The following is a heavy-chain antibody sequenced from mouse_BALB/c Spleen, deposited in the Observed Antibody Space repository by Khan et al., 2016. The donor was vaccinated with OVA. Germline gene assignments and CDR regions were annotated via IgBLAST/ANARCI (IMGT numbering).Heavy chain of an antibody. J-gene: IGHJ2*01. Sequence: VQLQQSGAELVRPGASVKLSCKTSGYIFTSYWIHWVKQRPGQGLEWIARIYPGTDDTYYNEKFRDKATLTAVKSSSTAYMQLSSLKSEDSDVYVCDREDVVYHFDHWGQGTILTVSA. V-gene: IGHV1S132*01. CDR3: DREDVVYHFDH. CDR1: GYIFTSYW. CDR2: IYPGTDDT.